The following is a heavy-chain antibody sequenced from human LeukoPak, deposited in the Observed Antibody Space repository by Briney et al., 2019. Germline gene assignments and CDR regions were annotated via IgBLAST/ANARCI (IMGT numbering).Heavy chain of an antibody. Sequence: ASVKVSCKASGYTFTAYYIHWVRQAPGQGLEWMGWIKPNSGDTNYAQKFAGRVTMTSDTSISTAYMELHSLTSDDTALYYCARKAVAAYYAMDVWGQGTTVTVS. CDR3: ARKAVAAYYAMDV. CDR1: GYTFTAYY. J-gene: IGHJ6*02. V-gene: IGHV1-2*02. CDR2: IKPNSGDT. D-gene: IGHD6-19*01.